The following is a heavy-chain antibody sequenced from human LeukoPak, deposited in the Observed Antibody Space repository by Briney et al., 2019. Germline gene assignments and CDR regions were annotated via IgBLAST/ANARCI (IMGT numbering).Heavy chain of an antibody. Sequence: ASVKVSCTVSGSSVTELSLYWVRQAPGKGLEWMGGFDVIDSETFYARKFQGRVTMTEDSSTDTAYMELRSLTSDDTALYYCAAGRPYSLLDYWGQGTLVTVSS. CDR2: FDVIDSET. CDR3: AAGRPYSLLDY. J-gene: IGHJ4*02. V-gene: IGHV1-24*01. CDR1: GSSVTELS. D-gene: IGHD5-18*01.